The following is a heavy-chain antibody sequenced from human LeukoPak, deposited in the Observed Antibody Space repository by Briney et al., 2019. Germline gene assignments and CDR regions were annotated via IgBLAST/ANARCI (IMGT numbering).Heavy chain of an antibody. Sequence: GGSLRLSCAASGFTFSNYGMHWVRQAPGKGLEWVAFMRYDGSNKYYADSVKGRFTISRDNAKNSLYLQMNSLRAEDTALYYCARVLYYYDSSGYFDYWGQGTLVTVSS. CDR3: ARVLYYYDSSGYFDY. J-gene: IGHJ4*02. CDR1: GFTFSNYG. V-gene: IGHV3-30*02. CDR2: MRYDGSNK. D-gene: IGHD3-22*01.